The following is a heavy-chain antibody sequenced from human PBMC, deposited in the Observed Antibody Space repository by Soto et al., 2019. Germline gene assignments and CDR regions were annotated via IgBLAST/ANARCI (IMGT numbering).Heavy chain of an antibody. Sequence: GGSLRLSCAASGFTFSSYWMHWVRHAPGKGLVWVSRINSDGSSTSYADSVKGRFTISRDNAKNTLYLQMNSLRAEDTAVYYCARDYLAISSGDAFDIWGQGTMVTVSS. CDR1: GFTFSSYW. CDR2: INSDGSST. D-gene: IGHD3-3*01. J-gene: IGHJ3*02. CDR3: ARDYLAISSGDAFDI. V-gene: IGHV3-74*01.